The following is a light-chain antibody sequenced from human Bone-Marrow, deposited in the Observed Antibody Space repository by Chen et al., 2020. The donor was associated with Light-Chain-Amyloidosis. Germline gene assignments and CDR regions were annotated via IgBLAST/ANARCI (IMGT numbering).Light chain of an antibody. CDR1: QSLLHSNGLTY. V-gene: IGKV2-28*01. J-gene: IGKJ4*01. CDR2: LGS. CDR3: MQALQTPLT. Sequence: DFVLTQSPLALPVTPGEPASISCRSKQSLLHSNGLTYLDWYLQKPWQLPQVLIYLGSERASGVPDRFSGSGSGTDFTLKISRVEAEDVGVYYCMQALQTPLTFGGGTKVEIK.